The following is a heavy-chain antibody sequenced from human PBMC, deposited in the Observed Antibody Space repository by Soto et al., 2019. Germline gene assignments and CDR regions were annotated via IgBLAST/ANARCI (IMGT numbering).Heavy chain of an antibody. J-gene: IGHJ6*02. CDR2: ISGSGGST. D-gene: IGHD3-22*01. Sequence: GGSLRLSCAASGFTFSSYAMSWVRQAPGKGLEWVSAISGSGGSTYYADSVKGRFTISRDNSKNTLYLQMNSLRAEDTAVYYCAKDKWRGGYYDSSGPTTHGYYYGMDVWGQGTTVTVSS. CDR1: GFTFSSYA. CDR3: AKDKWRGGYYDSSGPTTHGYYYGMDV. V-gene: IGHV3-23*01.